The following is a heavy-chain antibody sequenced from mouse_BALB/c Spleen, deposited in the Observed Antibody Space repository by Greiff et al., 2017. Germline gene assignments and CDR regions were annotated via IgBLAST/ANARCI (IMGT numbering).Heavy chain of an antibody. V-gene: IGHV1-9*01. CDR2: ILPGSGST. Sequence: VKLMESGAELMKPGASVKISCKATGYTFSSYWIEWVKQRPGHGLEWIGEILPGSGSTNYNEKFKGKATFTADTSSNTAYMQLSSLTSEDSAVYYCARRTARAAYWGQGTLVTVSA. CDR3: ARRTARAAY. J-gene: IGHJ3*01. D-gene: IGHD3-2*01. CDR1: GYTFSSYW.